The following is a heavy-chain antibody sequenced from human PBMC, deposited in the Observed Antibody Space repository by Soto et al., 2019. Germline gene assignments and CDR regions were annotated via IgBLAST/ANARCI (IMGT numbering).Heavy chain of an antibody. D-gene: IGHD1-7*01. CDR2: ISYSGGS. J-gene: IGHJ4*02. CDR1: GGSFSTYS. CDR3: ARHVTGTTYDY. Sequence: SETLSLTCTDSGGSFSTYSWSWIRQPPGKGLEWIGYISYSGGSSYNPSLKSRVTMSVDTSKNQFSLKLYSVTAADAAVYYCARHVTGTTYDYWGQGSLVTVSS. V-gene: IGHV4-59*08.